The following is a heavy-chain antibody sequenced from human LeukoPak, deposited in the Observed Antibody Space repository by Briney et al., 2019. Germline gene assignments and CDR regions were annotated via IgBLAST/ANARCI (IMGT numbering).Heavy chain of an antibody. J-gene: IGHJ6*03. Sequence: SETLSLTCTVSGGSINNYYWSWIRQPAGKGLEWIGRIYISGSTKYNPSLKSRVTMSVDTSKNQFSLKLSSVTAADTAVYYCARDLRRRVTAIGYGPREYYYYMDVWGKGTTVTISS. V-gene: IGHV4-4*07. CDR1: GGSINNYY. D-gene: IGHD2-21*02. CDR2: IYISGST. CDR3: ARDLRRRVTAIGYGPREYYYYMDV.